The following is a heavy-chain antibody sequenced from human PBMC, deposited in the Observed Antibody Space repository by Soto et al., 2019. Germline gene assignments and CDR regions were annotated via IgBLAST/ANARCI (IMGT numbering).Heavy chain of an antibody. V-gene: IGHV4-59*08. CDR2: IYYSGST. J-gene: IGHJ3*02. CDR3: AHYGSGRAFDI. D-gene: IGHD6-19*01. CDR1: GCSISSYY. Sequence: PSETLSLTCTVSGCSISSYYWSWIRQPPGKGLEWIGYIYYSGSTYYNPSLKSRVTISVDTSKNQFSLKLSSVTAADTAVYYCAHYGSGRAFDIWGQGTMVTVSS.